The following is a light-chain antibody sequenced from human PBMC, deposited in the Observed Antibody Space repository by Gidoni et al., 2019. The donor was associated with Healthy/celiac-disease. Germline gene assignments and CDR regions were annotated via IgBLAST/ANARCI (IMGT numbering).Light chain of an antibody. CDR1: QGISNY. CDR3: EKYNSALT. V-gene: IGKV1-27*01. Sequence: IHMPLSPSSLSASVGDRVTITCRASQGISNYLAWYQQKPGKVPKLLIYAASTLQSGVPSRFSGSGSGTDFTLTISSLQPEDVATYYCEKYNSALTFGGGTKVEIK. J-gene: IGKJ4*01. CDR2: AAS.